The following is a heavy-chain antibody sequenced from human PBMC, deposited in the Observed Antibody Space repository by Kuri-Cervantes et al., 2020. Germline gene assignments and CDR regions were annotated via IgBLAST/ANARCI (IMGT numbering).Heavy chain of an antibody. CDR1: GGSISSSSYY. CDR3: ARVYNRGRYYYMDV. CDR2: IYYSGST. D-gene: IGHD3-10*01. J-gene: IGHJ6*03. V-gene: IGHV4-39*01. Sequence: SETLSLTCTVSGGSISSSSYYWGWIRQPPGKGLEWIGSIYYSGSTYYNPSLKSRVTISVDTSRNQLSLKLSSVTAADTAVYYCARVYNRGRYYYMDVWGKGTTVTVSS.